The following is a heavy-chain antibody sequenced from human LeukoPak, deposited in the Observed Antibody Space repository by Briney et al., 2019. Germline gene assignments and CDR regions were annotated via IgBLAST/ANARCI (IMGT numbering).Heavy chain of an antibody. Sequence: PGGSLRLSCAASGFTFSSYWMHWVRQAPGKGLVWVSRINSDGSSTSHADSVKGRFTTSRDNAKNTLYLQMTSLRGEDTAVYYCARETNWGPDYWGQGTLVTVSS. CDR2: INSDGSST. CDR1: GFTFSSYW. CDR3: ARETNWGPDY. V-gene: IGHV3-74*01. J-gene: IGHJ4*02. D-gene: IGHD7-27*01.